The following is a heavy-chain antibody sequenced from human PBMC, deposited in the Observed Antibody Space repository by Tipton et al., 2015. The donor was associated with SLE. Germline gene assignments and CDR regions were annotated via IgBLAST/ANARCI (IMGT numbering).Heavy chain of an antibody. CDR2: IYYSGST. J-gene: IGHJ4*02. CDR1: GGSISSHY. CDR3: AGGWQDYCSGGTCYALDY. V-gene: IGHV4-59*11. Sequence: TLSLTCTVSGGSISSHYWSWIRQPPGKGLEWSGYIYYSGSTNYNPSLKSRVTISVDTSKNQFSLKLRSVTAADTAVYYCAGGWQDYCSGGTCYALDYWGQGKLVTVSS. D-gene: IGHD2-15*01.